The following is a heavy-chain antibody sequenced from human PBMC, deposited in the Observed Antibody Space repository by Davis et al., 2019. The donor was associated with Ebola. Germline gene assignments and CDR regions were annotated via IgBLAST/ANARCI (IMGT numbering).Heavy chain of an antibody. D-gene: IGHD1-26*01. Sequence: GESLKISCAASGFTVSSNYMSWVRQAPGKGLEWVSVIYSGGSTYYADSVKGRFTISRDNSKNTLYLQMNSLRAEDTAVYYCATYSGSYSYYFDYWGQGTLVTVSS. CDR3: ATYSGSYSYYFDY. V-gene: IGHV3-66*01. CDR1: GFTVSSNY. J-gene: IGHJ4*02. CDR2: IYSGGST.